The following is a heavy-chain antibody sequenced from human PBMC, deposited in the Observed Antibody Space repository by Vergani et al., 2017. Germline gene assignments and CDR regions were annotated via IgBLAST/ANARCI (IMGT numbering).Heavy chain of an antibody. Sequence: QVQLQQWGAGLVKPSETLSLTCVVHGGSLSGSYWSWIRQPPGKGLEWIGEINHSGSANYNPSLKSRVTISVDTSKNQFSLRLTSVTAADTAVYYCASKRGACRAAYCHSYDFWGPGTLVGVSS. J-gene: IGHJ4*02. V-gene: IGHV4-34*02. D-gene: IGHD2-15*01. CDR2: INHSGSA. CDR3: ASKRGACRAAYCHSYDF. CDR1: GGSLSGSY.